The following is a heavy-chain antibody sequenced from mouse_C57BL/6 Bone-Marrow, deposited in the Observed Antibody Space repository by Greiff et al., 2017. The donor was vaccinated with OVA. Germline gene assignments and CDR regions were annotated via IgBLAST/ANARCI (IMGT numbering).Heavy chain of an antibody. D-gene: IGHD2-3*01. J-gene: IGHJ3*01. CDR2: ISNGGGST. CDR3: ARTIYDGYYPAY. Sequence: EVKLVESGGGLVQPGGSLKLSCAASGFTFSDYYMYWVRQTPEKRLEWVAYISNGGGSTYYPDTVKGRFTISRDNAKNTLYLQMSRLKSEDTAMYYCARTIYDGYYPAYWGQGTLVTVSA. CDR1: GFTFSDYY. V-gene: IGHV5-12*01.